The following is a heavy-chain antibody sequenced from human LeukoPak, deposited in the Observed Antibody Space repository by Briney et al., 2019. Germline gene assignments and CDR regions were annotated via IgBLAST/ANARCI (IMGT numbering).Heavy chain of an antibody. CDR1: GGTFSRYA. J-gene: IGHJ3*02. D-gene: IGHD1-26*01. V-gene: IGHV1-18*01. CDR3: ARHTSGIYIPDGALEI. Sequence: GASVKVSCKASGGTFSRYAISWVRQAPGQGLEWMGWITGYNANTNYAQKFQGRVTMTIDTSTTTVFMELRSLESDDTAVYFCARHTSGIYIPDGALEIWGQGTMVTVSS. CDR2: ITGYNANT.